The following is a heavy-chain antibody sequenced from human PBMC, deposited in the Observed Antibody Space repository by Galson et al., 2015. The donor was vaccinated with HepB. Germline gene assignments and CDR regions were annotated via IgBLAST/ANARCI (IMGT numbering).Heavy chain of an antibody. Sequence: SLRLSCAASGFNVRSNYMSWVRQAPGKGLEWVSIIYSYGGTYYADSVKGRFIISRDNVKNTVNLEMNSLRGDDTAVYYCARDPGLGTLFDYWGQGTLVTVSS. J-gene: IGHJ4*02. CDR1: GFNVRSNY. CDR3: ARDPGLGTLFDY. V-gene: IGHV3-66*03. CDR2: IYSYGGT. D-gene: IGHD7-27*01.